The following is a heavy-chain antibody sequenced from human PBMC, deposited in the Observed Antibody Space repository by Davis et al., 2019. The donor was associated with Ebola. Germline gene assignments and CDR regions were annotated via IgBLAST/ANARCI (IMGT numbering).Heavy chain of an antibody. CDR2: ISDYNIKT. Sequence: ASVKVSCKASGYTFSSFGISWVRQAPGQGLAWMGWISDYNIKTNYAQKLQGRVTMTTDTSTSTGYMELRSLRSDDTAVYYCARVLGAPAGLDYWGQGTRVTVSS. CDR3: ARVLGAPAGLDY. CDR1: GYTFSSFG. J-gene: IGHJ4*02. V-gene: IGHV1-18*04. D-gene: IGHD6-13*01.